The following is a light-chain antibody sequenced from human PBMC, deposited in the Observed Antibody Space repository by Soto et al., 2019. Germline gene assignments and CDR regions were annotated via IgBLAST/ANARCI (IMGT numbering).Light chain of an antibody. J-gene: IGKJ4*01. CDR2: VAS. CDR3: QQYNNWPLT. Sequence: EIVMTQSPATLSVSPGERATLSCRASQSVSSSLAWYQQKPGQAPRLLIYVASTRATGIPARFSGSGSGTEFTLTISSLQSEDFAVYYCQQYNNWPLTFGGGTKVDIK. CDR1: QSVSSS. V-gene: IGKV3-15*01.